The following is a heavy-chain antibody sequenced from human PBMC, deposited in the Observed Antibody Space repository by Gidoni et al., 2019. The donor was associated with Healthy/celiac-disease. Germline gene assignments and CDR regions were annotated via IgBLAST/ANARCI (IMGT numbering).Heavy chain of an antibody. CDR3: TKDGTSWAY. J-gene: IGHJ4*02. V-gene: IGHV3-23*01. Sequence: EVQLLQSGGGLVQPGGSLRLSCTASGFTLSNFDMTWVRQAPGKGLEWVSRISYSGGATFYADSVKGRFTISRDNSENTLSLQMNSLRAEDTAVYYCTKDGTSWAYWGQGTLVTVSS. CDR1: GFTLSNFD. CDR2: ISYSGGAT. D-gene: IGHD6-13*01.